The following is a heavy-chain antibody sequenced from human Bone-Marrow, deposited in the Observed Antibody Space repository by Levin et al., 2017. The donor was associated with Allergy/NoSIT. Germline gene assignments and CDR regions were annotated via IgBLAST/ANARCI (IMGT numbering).Heavy chain of an antibody. CDR1: GYTFTDYY. V-gene: IGHV1-2*06. J-gene: IGHJ6*03. Sequence: ASVKVSCKASGYTFTDYYMHWVRQAPGQGLEWMGRINPNSGGTDYAQKFQGRVTMTRDTSITTAYLELSSLRSDDTAVYYCARKYYYHQYMDVWGSGTTVTVSS. D-gene: IGHD3-16*01. CDR3: ARKYYYHQYMDV. CDR2: INPNSGGT.